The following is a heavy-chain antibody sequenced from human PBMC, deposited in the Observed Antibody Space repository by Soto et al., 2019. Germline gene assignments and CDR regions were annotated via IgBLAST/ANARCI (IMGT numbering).Heavy chain of an antibody. CDR3: ARDRDVDTAMAGFDY. V-gene: IGHV1-69*01. J-gene: IGHJ4*02. D-gene: IGHD5-18*01. CDR1: GGTFSSYA. Sequence: QVQLVQSGVEVKKPGSSVKVSCKASGGTFSSYAISWVRQAPGHGLEWMGGISPIFGTANYAQKFQGRVTITADESTSTAYMEESSLRSEDTAVYYCARDRDVDTAMAGFDYWGQGTLVTVSS. CDR2: ISPIFGTA.